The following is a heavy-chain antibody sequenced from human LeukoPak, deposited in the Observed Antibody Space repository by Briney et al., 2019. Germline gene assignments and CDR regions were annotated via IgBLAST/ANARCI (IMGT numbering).Heavy chain of an antibody. CDR1: GGSISSGDYY. CDR3: ARKVPYYDFWSGYYFDY. CDR2: TYYSGST. Sequence: PSQTLSLTCTVSGGSISSGDYYWSWIRQPPGKGLEWIGYTYYSGSTYYNPSLKSRVTISVDTSKNQFSLKLSSVTAADTAVYYCARKVPYYDFWSGYYFDYWGQGTLVTVSS. J-gene: IGHJ4*02. V-gene: IGHV4-30-4*01. D-gene: IGHD3-3*01.